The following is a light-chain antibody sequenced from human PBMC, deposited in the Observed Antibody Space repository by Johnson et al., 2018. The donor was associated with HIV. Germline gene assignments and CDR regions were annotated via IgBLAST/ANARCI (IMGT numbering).Light chain of an antibody. CDR3: ATWDSSLSADRV. Sequence: QSVLTQPPSVSAAPGQKVTISCSGSSSNIGNNYVSWYQQLPGTAPKLLIYDNNKRPSGIPDRFSGSKSGTSATLGITGIQTGDEADYYCATWDSSLSADRVFGTGTKVTVL. CDR2: DNN. CDR1: SSNIGNNY. V-gene: IGLV1-51*01. J-gene: IGLJ1*01.